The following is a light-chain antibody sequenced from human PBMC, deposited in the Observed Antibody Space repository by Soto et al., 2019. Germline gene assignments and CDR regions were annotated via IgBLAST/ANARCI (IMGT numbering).Light chain of an antibody. CDR3: QQYNSYSVP. J-gene: IGKJ1*01. CDR1: QSISSR. V-gene: IGKV1-5*01. Sequence: DIQMTQSPSTLSASVGDRVTITCRASQSISSRLAWYQQKPGKAPKFLVYDASNLESGVPSRFSGSGSGTEFTLTISSLQPDDFATYYCQQYNSYSVPFGQGTKVDI. CDR2: DAS.